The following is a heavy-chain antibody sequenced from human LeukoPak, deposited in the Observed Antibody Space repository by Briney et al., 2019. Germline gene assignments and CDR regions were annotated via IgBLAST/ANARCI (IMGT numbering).Heavy chain of an antibody. D-gene: IGHD3-3*01. Sequence: SETLSLTCSVSGDSISSSSSSYYWGWIRQPPGKGLEWIGSTYYIGSTYYNPSLKGRVTISADSSKNQFSLKLYSVTAADTAVYYCARNGQSGFSFDPWGQGTLVTVSS. CDR1: GDSISSSSSSYY. CDR3: ARNGQSGFSFDP. CDR2: TYYIGST. J-gene: IGHJ5*02. V-gene: IGHV4-39*07.